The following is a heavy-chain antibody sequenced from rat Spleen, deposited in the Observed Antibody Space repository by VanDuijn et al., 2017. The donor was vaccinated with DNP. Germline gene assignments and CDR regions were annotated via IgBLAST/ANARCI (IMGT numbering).Heavy chain of an antibody. V-gene: IGHV5-31*01. CDR1: GFTFSYYW. CDR2: IFYAGTTT. J-gene: IGHJ2*01. CDR3: AKAGGFSPWYFDY. D-gene: IGHD1-11*01. Sequence: EVQLVESGGDLVQPGGSLKLSCVASGFTFSYYWMTWIRQVPGKGLEWVATIFYAGTTTYYRDSVRGRFTISRDDAKSTLYLQMDSLRSEETATYYCAKAGGFSPWYFDYWGQGVMVTVSS.